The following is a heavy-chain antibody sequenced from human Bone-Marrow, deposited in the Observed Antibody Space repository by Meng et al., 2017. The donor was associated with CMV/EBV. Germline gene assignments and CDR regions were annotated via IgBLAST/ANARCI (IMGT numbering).Heavy chain of an antibody. D-gene: IGHD3-3*01. V-gene: IGHV4-31*03. CDR2: IYYSGST. J-gene: IGHJ5*02. CDR3: ARGRGDDDFWSGYYTTNWFDP. CDR1: GGSISSGGYY. Sequence: SETLSLTCTVSGGSISSGGYYWSWIRQHPGKGLEWIGYIYYSGSTYYNPSLKSRVTISVDTSKNQFSLKLTSVTAADTAVYYCARGRGDDDFWSGYYTTNWFDPWGQGTLVTVSS.